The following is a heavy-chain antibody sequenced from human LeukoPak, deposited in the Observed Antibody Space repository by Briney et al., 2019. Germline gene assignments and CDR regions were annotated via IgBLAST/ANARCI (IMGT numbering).Heavy chain of an antibody. CDR3: ARAPPRIAARLRFPNYYMDV. Sequence: SETLSLTCTVSGGSISSSSYYWGWLRQPPGTGLEWIGYNYYSGSTNYNPSLKSRVTISVDTSKNQFSLKLSSVAAADTAVYYCARAPPRIAARLRFPNYYMDVWGKGTTVTVSS. CDR1: GGSISSSSYY. V-gene: IGHV4-61*05. CDR2: NYYSGST. D-gene: IGHD6-6*01. J-gene: IGHJ6*03.